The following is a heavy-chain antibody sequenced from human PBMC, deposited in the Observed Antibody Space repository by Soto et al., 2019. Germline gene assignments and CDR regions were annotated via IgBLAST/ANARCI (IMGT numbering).Heavy chain of an antibody. CDR1: GASISDSHW. J-gene: IGHJ6*02. D-gene: IGHD2-2*02. CDR2: MFHSGRT. CDR3: AKNTDYAIEA. Sequence: QVQLQESGPGLVKPSGTLSLTCVVSGASISDSHWWTWVRQPPGKGLEWIGEMFHSGRTNYNPTPKSPVTISIDKSREQFSLNLNSVTAADTAVYYCAKNTDYAIEAWGQGTTVTVSS. V-gene: IGHV4-4*02.